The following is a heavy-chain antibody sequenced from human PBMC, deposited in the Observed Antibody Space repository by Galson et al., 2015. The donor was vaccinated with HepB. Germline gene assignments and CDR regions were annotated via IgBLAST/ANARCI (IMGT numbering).Heavy chain of an antibody. CDR3: ARIAVAGTTFPFDY. Sequence: SVKLSCKASGVTFSNYGMSWVRQAPGQGLEWMGGIIPIFGTANYAQKFQGRVTIIADETTSTAYMELSSLRSEDTAVYYCARIAVAGTTFPFDYWGQGTLVTVSS. CDR2: IIPIFGTA. CDR1: GVTFSNYG. J-gene: IGHJ4*02. V-gene: IGHV1-69*13. D-gene: IGHD6-19*01.